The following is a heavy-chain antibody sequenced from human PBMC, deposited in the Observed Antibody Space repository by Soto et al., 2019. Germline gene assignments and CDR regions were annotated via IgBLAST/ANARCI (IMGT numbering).Heavy chain of an antibody. CDR1: GGSISSGGYY. D-gene: IGHD2-15*01. CDR2: IYYSGST. J-gene: IGHJ4*02. V-gene: IGHV4-31*03. Sequence: QVQLRESGPGLVKPSQTLSLTCTVSGGSISSGGYYWSWIRQHPGKGLEWIGYIYYSGSTYYNPSLKSRVTISVDTSKNQFSLKLSSVTAADTAVYYCARGPRGYCSGGSCSFDYWGQGTLVTVSS. CDR3: ARGPRGYCSGGSCSFDY.